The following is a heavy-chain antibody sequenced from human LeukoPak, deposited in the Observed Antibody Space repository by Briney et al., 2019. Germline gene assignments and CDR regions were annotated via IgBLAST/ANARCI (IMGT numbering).Heavy chain of an antibody. CDR2: ISWNSGSI. V-gene: IGHV3-9*01. CDR3: ARANSYYDFWSGYQNYYYYYGMDV. CDR1: GFTFDDYA. D-gene: IGHD3-3*01. J-gene: IGHJ6*02. Sequence: GRSLRLSCAASGFTFDDYAMHWVRQAPGKGLEWVSGISWNSGSIGYADSVKGRFTISRDNAKNSLYLQMNSLRAEDTAVYYCARANSYYDFWSGYQNYYYYYGMDVWGQGTTVTVSS.